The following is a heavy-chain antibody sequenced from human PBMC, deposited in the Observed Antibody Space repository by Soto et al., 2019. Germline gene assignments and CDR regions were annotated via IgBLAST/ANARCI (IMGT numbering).Heavy chain of an antibody. CDR1: GGSISSGGYY. D-gene: IGHD2-2*01. V-gene: IGHV4-31*03. CDR3: ARHPGYCSGSNCYGYYSMDV. CDR2: IYYSGTT. J-gene: IGHJ6*02. Sequence: PSETLSLTCTVSGGSISSGGYYWSWIRQHPGKGLEWIGYIYYSGTTYYNPSLKSRVTISVDTSKNQFSLKLSSVTAADTAVYSCARHPGYCSGSNCYGYYSMDVWGQGTTVTVSS.